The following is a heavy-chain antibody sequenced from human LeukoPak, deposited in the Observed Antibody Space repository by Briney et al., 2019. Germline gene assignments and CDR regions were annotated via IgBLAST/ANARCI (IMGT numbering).Heavy chain of an antibody. D-gene: IGHD6-13*01. V-gene: IGHV3-23*01. J-gene: IGHJ4*02. CDR2: ISGSGGST. Sequence: GGSLRLSCAASGFTFSSYAMSWVRQAPGKGLEWVSAISGSGGSTYYADSVKGRFTISRDNSKNTLYLQMNSLRAEDTAVYYCARGSSSWYYFDYWGQGTLVTVSS. CDR3: ARGSSSWYYFDY. CDR1: GFTFSSYA.